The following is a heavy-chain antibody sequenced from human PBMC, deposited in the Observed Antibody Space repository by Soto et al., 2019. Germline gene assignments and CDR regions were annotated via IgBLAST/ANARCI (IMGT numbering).Heavy chain of an antibody. D-gene: IGHD1-1*01. CDR3: ATWNEREHAYDV. Sequence: DVQLVESGGGLMQPGESLRLSCAASGLTVSGKKYVAWVRQAPGKGLEWVSAIYDVDGSSYSDSVQGRFTTSSDSSKTTVYLQMNDLRPADTAVYYCATWNEREHAYDVWCQGTTVTVAS. J-gene: IGHJ3*01. V-gene: IGHV3-53*01. CDR2: IYDVDGS. CDR1: GLTVSGKKY.